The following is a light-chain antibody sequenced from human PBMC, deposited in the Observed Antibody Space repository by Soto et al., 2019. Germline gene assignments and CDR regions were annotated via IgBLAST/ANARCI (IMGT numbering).Light chain of an antibody. CDR2: DAS. V-gene: IGKV3-20*01. Sequence: EIVLTQSPGTLSLSPGERATLACRASQSVSSSYLACDLQKPGQAPRLLIYDASSRATGIPDSISGSESGTYFTLTISRLEPEDLAVYYCQKYGSSPRTFGQGNKVDI. CDR3: QKYGSSPRT. J-gene: IGKJ1*01. CDR1: QSVSSSY.